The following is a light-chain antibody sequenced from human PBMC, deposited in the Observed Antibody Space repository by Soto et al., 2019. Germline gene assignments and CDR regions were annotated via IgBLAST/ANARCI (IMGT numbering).Light chain of an antibody. J-gene: IGKJ1*01. CDR3: LKDYNYHRT. Sequence: AIQMTQSPSSLAASVGDRVTITCRASQGIKNVLGWFQQKPGEAPKLLINAAWSLQSGVPSRFSGSGSGTNFTLTISSLQPEDSATYYCLKDYNYHRTFGQGTKV. CDR1: QGIKNV. V-gene: IGKV1-6*01. CDR2: AAW.